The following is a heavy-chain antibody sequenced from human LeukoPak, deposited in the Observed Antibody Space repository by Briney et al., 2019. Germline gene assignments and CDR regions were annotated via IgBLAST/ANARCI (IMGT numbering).Heavy chain of an antibody. CDR3: ARDKAAAGTNWFDP. CDR1: EGTFSSYA. CDR2: IIPIFGTA. D-gene: IGHD6-13*01. V-gene: IGHV1-69*05. J-gene: IGHJ5*02. Sequence: SVKVSCKASEGTFSSYAISWVRQAPGQGLEWMGGIIPIFGTANYAQKFQGRVTITTDESTSTAYMELSSLRSEDTAVYNCARDKAAAGTNWFDPWGQGTLVTVSS.